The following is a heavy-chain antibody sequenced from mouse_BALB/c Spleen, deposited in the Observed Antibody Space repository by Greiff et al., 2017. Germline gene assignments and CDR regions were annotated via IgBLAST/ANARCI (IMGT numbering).Heavy chain of an antibody. V-gene: IGHV1S81*02. CDR2: INPSNGGT. D-gene: IGHD1-1*01. Sequence: QVQLQQPGAELVKPGASVKLSCKASGYTFTSYYMYWVKQRPGQGLEWIGGINPSNGGTNFNEKFKSKATLTVDKSSSTAYMQLSSLTSEDSAVYYCTREKLRDWYFDVWGAGTTVTVSS. CDR3: TREKLRDWYFDV. CDR1: GYTFTSYY. J-gene: IGHJ1*01.